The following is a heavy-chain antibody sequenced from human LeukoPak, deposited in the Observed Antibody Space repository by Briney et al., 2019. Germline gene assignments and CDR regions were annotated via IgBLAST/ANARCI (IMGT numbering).Heavy chain of an antibody. D-gene: IGHD3-10*01. CDR1: GGTFSSYA. V-gene: IGHV1-8*02. Sequence: ASVKVSCKASGGTFSSYAISWVRQATGQGLEWMGWMNPNSGNTGYAQKFQGRVTMTRNTSISTAYMELSSLRSEDTAVYYCARVYYGSGTYYLIDYWGQGTLVTVSS. J-gene: IGHJ4*02. CDR2: MNPNSGNT. CDR3: ARVYYGSGTYYLIDY.